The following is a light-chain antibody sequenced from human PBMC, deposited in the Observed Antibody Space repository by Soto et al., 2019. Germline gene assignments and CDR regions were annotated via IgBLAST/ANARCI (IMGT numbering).Light chain of an antibody. CDR2: GAS. J-gene: IGKJ1*01. CDR1: QSINTY. CDR3: QQSYSIPD. Sequence: DIQMTQSPSSLSASVGDRVTITCRASQSINTYLNWYQQKPGEAPKVVIHGASSLQTGVPSRFSGSGSGTEFTLTINSLQPEDFATYYWQQSYSIPDFGQGTRVEVK. V-gene: IGKV1-39*01.